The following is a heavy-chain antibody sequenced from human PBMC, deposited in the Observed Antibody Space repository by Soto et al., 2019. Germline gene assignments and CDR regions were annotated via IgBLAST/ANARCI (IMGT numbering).Heavy chain of an antibody. CDR3: ARFFGNAFDV. V-gene: IGHV4-39*02. J-gene: IGHJ3*01. Sequence: QLQLQESGPGLVKPSETLSLTCSVSGGSISTDSYNWYWIRQSPGKGLEWIGTINYDGTPSYNPSLKSQATISVDTSRNHFSLKVKSVTAADTAMYYCARFFGNAFDVWGQGTMVKVSS. CDR1: GGSISTDSYN. D-gene: IGHD3-3*01. CDR2: INYDGTP.